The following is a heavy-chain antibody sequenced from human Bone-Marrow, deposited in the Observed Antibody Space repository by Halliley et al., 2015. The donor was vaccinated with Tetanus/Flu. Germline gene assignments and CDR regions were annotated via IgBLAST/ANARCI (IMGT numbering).Heavy chain of an antibody. D-gene: IGHD1-26*01. CDR3: ARASGINWVDP. CDR1: GFTFSEDY. V-gene: IGHV3-11*01. J-gene: IGHJ5*01. CDR2: IGHPGSPI. Sequence: SLRLSCAASGFTFSEDYMAWIRQAPGRGLEWLSYIGHPGSPIYYADSVQGRFTVSRDNAKNSLFLQMNSLRAEDTAVYYCARASGINWVDPGGQGTLVTASS.